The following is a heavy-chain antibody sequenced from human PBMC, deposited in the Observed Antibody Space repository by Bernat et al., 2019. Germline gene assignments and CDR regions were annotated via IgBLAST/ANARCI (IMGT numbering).Heavy chain of an antibody. D-gene: IGHD3-3*01. J-gene: IGHJ6*02. CDR3: ARDTSEYYYYGMDV. Sequence: QVQLVESGGGVVQAGRSLRLSCAASGFTFSSYGMPWVRQAPGKGLEWVAVIWYDGSNKYYADSVKGRFTISRDNSKNTLYLQMNSLRAEDTAVYYCARDTSEYYYYGMDVWGQGTTVTVSS. V-gene: IGHV3-33*01. CDR2: IWYDGSNK. CDR1: GFTFSSYG.